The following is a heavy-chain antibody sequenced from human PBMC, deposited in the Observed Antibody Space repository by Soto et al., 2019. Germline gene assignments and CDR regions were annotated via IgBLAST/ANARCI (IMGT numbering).Heavy chain of an antibody. CDR3: ARGVHYDSSGYYYFY. Sequence: SVKVSCKASGGTFNNYAISWVRQAPVQGLEWMGGIIPIFGTANYAQKFQGRVTITADESTSTAYMELRSLRSEDTAVYYCARGVHYDSSGYYYFYWGQGTLVTVSS. D-gene: IGHD3-22*01. V-gene: IGHV1-69*01. CDR1: GGTFNNYA. CDR2: IIPIFGTA. J-gene: IGHJ4*02.